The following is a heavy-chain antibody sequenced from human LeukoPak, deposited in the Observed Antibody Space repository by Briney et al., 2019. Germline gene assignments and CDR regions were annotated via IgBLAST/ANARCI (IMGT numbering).Heavy chain of an antibody. D-gene: IGHD2-8*01. Sequence: ASVKVSCKASGYTFTGYDINWVRQATGPGLEWMGWMNPNSGNTGYAQKFQGRVTMTRNTSISTAYMELSSLRSEDTAVYYCARGPLMVYAIDWGQGTLVTVSS. CDR3: ARGPLMVYAID. CDR1: GYTFTGYD. CDR2: MNPNSGNT. V-gene: IGHV1-8*01. J-gene: IGHJ4*02.